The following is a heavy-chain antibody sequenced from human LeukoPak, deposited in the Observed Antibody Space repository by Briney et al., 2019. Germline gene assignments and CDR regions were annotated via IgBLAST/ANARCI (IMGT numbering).Heavy chain of an antibody. CDR3: ARSAIVVVVDAFDI. CDR1: GGSISSSSYY. V-gene: IGHV4-61*02. D-gene: IGHD2-21*01. CDR2: VYTSGST. Sequence: SETLSLTCTVSGGSISSSSYYWSWIRQPAGKGLEWIGRVYTSGSTNYNPSLKSRVTMSIDTSKNQFSLEVSSVTAADTAVYYCARSAIVVVVDAFDIWGQGTMVTVSS. J-gene: IGHJ3*02.